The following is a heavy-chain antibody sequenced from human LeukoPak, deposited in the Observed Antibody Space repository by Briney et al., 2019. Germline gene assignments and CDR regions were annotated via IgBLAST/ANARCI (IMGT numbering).Heavy chain of an antibody. CDR3: ARDVSGYYYGSGRYDAFDI. CDR2: INPTVGST. J-gene: IGHJ3*02. D-gene: IGHD3-10*01. Sequence: ASVKVSCKASGYTFTNYYIHWVRQAPGQGLEWMAIINPTVGSTTFAQKFQGRVIMTRDTSTSTVYMELTSLRSEDTAVYYCARDVSGYYYGSGRYDAFDIWGQGTLVTVSS. CDR1: GYTFTNYY. V-gene: IGHV1-46*01.